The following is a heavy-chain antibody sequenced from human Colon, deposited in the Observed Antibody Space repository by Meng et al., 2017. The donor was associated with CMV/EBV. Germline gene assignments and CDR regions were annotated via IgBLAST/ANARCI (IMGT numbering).Heavy chain of an antibody. D-gene: IGHD6-13*01. J-gene: IGHJ4*02. Sequence: SETLSLTCTVSGGSVRSSSHYWTWIRQPPGKELEWIGYVYYIGSTNYNPSLKSRVSISIDTSKNQFSLKLYSVTAADTAVYYCAREYSTFDFWGQGTLVTVSS. V-gene: IGHV4-61*01. CDR3: AREYSTFDF. CDR1: GGSVRSSSHY. CDR2: VYYIGST.